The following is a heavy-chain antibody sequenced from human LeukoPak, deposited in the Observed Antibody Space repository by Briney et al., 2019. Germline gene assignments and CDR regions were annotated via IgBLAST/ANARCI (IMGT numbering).Heavy chain of an antibody. CDR3: ARARESTFGEISQPKRYFDY. CDR2: INHSGST. J-gene: IGHJ4*02. V-gene: IGHV4-34*01. CDR1: GGSFSGYY. Sequence: SETLSLTCAVYGGSFSGYYWSWIRQPPGKGLEWIGEINHSGSTNYNPSLKSRVTISVDTSKNQFSLKLSSVTAADTAVYYCARARESTFGEISQPKRYFDYWGQGTLVTVSS. D-gene: IGHD3-10*01.